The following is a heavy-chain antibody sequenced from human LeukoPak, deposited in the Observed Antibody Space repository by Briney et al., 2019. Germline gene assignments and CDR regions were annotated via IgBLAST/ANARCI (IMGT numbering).Heavy chain of an antibody. CDR1: GGSFSGYY. V-gene: IGHV4-34*01. J-gene: IGHJ4*02. CDR3: ARVRSSGWYGLGGPRSLFDY. CDR2: INHSGST. D-gene: IGHD6-19*01. Sequence: PSETLSLTCAVYGGSFSGYYWSWIRQPPGKGLEWIGEINHSGSTNYNPSLKSRVTISVDTSKNQFSLKLSSVTAADTAVYYCARVRSSGWYGLGGPRSLFDYWGQGTLVTVSS.